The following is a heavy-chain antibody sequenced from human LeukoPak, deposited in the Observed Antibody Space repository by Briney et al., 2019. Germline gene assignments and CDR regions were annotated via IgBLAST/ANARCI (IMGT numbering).Heavy chain of an antibody. CDR2: ISGSGGST. CDR3: AKAPDYYDSSGYSY. D-gene: IGHD3-22*01. CDR1: GFTFSSYA. V-gene: IGHV3-23*01. Sequence: GGSLRLSCAASGFTFSSYAMSWVRQAPGKGLEWVSAISGSGGSTYYADSVKGRFTISRDNSKNTLYLQMNSLRAEDTAVYYCAKAPDYYDSSGYSYWGQGTLVTVSS. J-gene: IGHJ4*02.